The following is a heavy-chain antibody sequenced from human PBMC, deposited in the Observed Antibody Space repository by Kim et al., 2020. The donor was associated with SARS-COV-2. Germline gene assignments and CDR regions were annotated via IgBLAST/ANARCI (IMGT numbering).Heavy chain of an antibody. Sequence: SETLSLTCTVSGGSISSSSYYWGWIRQPPGKGLEWIGSIYYSGSTYYNPSLKSRVTISVDTSKNQFSLKLSSVTAADTAVYYCARLIVVVPAAISYFDYWGQGTLVTVSS. D-gene: IGHD2-2*02. CDR2: IYYSGST. CDR3: ARLIVVVPAAISYFDY. J-gene: IGHJ4*02. CDR1: GGSISSSSYY. V-gene: IGHV4-39*01.